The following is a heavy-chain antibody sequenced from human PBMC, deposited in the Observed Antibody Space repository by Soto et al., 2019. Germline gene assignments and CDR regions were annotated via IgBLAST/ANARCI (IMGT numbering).Heavy chain of an antibody. CDR3: ARDPKTSGGQHWAFNYFDS. J-gene: IGHJ4*02. D-gene: IGHD7-27*01. CDR2: VSSEGGTQ. CDR1: GFTFSNYA. V-gene: IGHV3-30-3*01. Sequence: QVQLVESGGGVVQPGRSLRLSCAASGFTFSNYAMQWVRQAPGKGLEWVAVVSSEGGTQFYADSVKGRFTISRDNSKSTLYLQVDSLRPEDAAVYYCARDPKTSGGQHWAFNYFDSWGQGTLVTVSS.